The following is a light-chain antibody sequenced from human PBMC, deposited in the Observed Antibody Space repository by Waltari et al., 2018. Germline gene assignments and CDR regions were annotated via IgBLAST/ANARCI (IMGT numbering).Light chain of an antibody. CDR2: DAF. CDR3: QQRSNWPPEYT. Sequence: EIVLTQSPATLSLSPGESATISCRASQSVSSYLAWYQQKPGQAPRLLIYDAFNRATGIPARFSGSGSGTDFTLTISSLEPEDFAVYYCQQRSNWPPEYTFGQGTKLEI. V-gene: IGKV3-11*01. CDR1: QSVSSY. J-gene: IGKJ2*01.